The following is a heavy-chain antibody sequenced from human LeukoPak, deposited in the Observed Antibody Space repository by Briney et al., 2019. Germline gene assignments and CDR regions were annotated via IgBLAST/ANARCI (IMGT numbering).Heavy chain of an antibody. CDR2: IRSKADNYAT. Sequence: HPGGSLRLSCAASGFTFIGSPILWVRQASGKGLEWVGRIRSKADNYATAYAASVQGRCTISRDDSKSTAYLQLNSLKTEDTAVYYCTQSNYWGQGALVTVSS. CDR3: TQSNY. V-gene: IGHV3-73*01. CDR1: GFTFIGSP. J-gene: IGHJ4*02.